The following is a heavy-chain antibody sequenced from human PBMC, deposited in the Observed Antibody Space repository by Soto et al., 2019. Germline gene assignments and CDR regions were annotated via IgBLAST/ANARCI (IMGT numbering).Heavy chain of an antibody. CDR2: IYYSGST. D-gene: IGHD3-16*01. CDR3: ARDMITFGGVTKRYYYGMDV. J-gene: IGHJ6*02. V-gene: IGHV4-59*01. Sequence: PSETLSLTCTVSGGSISSYYRSWIRQPPGKGLEWIGYIYYSGSTNYNPSLKSRVTISVDTSKNQFSLKLSSVTAADTAVYYCARDMITFGGVTKRYYYGMDVWGQGTTVTVSS. CDR1: GGSISSYY.